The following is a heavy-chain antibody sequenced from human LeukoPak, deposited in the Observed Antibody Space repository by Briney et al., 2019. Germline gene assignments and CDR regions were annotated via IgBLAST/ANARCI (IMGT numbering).Heavy chain of an antibody. CDR2: ISFDGSQK. D-gene: IGHD3-3*01. CDR1: GFTFSNYG. J-gene: IGHJ3*02. V-gene: IGHV3-33*01. CDR3: ARDGDFWSAQGAFDI. Sequence: PGGSLRLSCAASGFTFSNYGMHWVRQAPGKGLEWVALISFDGSQKYYADSVKGRFTISRDNSKSTVYLQMNSLRAEDTAVYYCARDGDFWSAQGAFDIWGQGTMVTVSS.